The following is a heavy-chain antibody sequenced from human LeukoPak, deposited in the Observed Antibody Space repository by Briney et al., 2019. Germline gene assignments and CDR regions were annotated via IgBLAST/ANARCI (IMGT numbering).Heavy chain of an antibody. CDR3: ARDDIAVATCFDY. V-gene: IGHV3-21*01. Sequence: GGSLRLSCAASGFTFSSYSMNWVRQAPGKGLEWVSSISSGSSYIYYADSVKGRFTISRDNAKNSLYLQMNSLRAEDTAVYYCARDDIAVATCFDYWGQGTLVTVSS. D-gene: IGHD6-19*01. CDR2: ISSGSSYI. J-gene: IGHJ4*02. CDR1: GFTFSSYS.